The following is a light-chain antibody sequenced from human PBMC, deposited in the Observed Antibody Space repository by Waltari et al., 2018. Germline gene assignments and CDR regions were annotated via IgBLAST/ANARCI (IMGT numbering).Light chain of an antibody. CDR2: EVN. Sequence: QSALTQPASVSGSPGQSITISCTGTSSDVGSYDYVSWYQQHPGKAPKLVIFEVNDRPSGVSDRFSASKSGNTASLTISGLQAEDEADYYCCSYTTSSTWVFGGGTKLTVL. V-gene: IGLV2-14*01. J-gene: IGLJ3*02. CDR1: SSDVGSYDY. CDR3: CSYTTSSTWV.